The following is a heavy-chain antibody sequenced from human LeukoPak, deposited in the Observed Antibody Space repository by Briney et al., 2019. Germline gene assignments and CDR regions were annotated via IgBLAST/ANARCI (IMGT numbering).Heavy chain of an antibody. J-gene: IGHJ4*02. Sequence: SETLSLTCTVSGGSISNYYWSWIRQPPGKGLEWIGDFYYSGSTDYNPSLKSRVTISVDTSKNQFSLKLSSVTAADTAVYYCARDSSTYGFDYWGQGTLVTVSS. CDR1: GGSISNYY. CDR2: FYYSGST. V-gene: IGHV4-59*01. CDR3: ARDSSTYGFDY. D-gene: IGHD6-13*01.